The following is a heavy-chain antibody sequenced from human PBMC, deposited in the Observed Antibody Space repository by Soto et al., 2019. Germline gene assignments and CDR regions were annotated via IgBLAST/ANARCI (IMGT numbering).Heavy chain of an antibody. CDR1: WWRLKSYW. CDR2: IYPGDSYT. J-gene: IGHJ6*02. V-gene: IGHV5-51*01. CDR3: ARAENYCSGGSCYDRDYYYSGMDV. D-gene: IGHD2-15*01. Sequence: KSSWWRLKSYWIVLVRQMPGKGVECRGIIYPGDSYTRYIPSFQGQVTISAYKSISPAYLQWGSLKASDTAMYYCARAENYCSGGSCYDRDYYYSGMDVWGQGTTVTVSS.